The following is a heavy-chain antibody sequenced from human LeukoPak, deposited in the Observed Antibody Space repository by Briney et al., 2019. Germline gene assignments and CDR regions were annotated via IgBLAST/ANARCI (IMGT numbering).Heavy chain of an antibody. CDR2: MNPNSGNT. J-gene: IGHJ4*02. Sequence: GASVKVSCKASGYTFTSYDIHWVRQATGQGLEWMGWMNPNSGNTGYAQKFQGRVTMTRNTSISTAYMELSSLRSEDTAVYYCARAHTMVRGVMTFRYWGQGTLVTVSS. V-gene: IGHV1-8*01. CDR1: GYTFTSYD. D-gene: IGHD3-10*01. CDR3: ARAHTMVRGVMTFRY.